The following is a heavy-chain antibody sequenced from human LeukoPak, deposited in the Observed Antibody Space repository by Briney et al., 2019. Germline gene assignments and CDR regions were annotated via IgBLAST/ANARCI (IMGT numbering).Heavy chain of an antibody. Sequence: GGSLRLSCAASGFTFSDYYMSWIRQAPGKGLEWVSYISSSGSTIYYADSVKGRFPISRDNAKNSLYLQMNSLRAEDTAVYYCARSPVDTAMADSWGQGTLVTVSS. V-gene: IGHV3-11*01. CDR1: GFTFSDYY. J-gene: IGHJ5*01. D-gene: IGHD5-18*01. CDR2: ISSSGSTI. CDR3: ARSPVDTAMADS.